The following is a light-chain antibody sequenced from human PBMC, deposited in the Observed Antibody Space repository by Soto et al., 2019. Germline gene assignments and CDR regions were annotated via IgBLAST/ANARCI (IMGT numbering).Light chain of an antibody. Sequence: EIVMTQSPATLSVSPGERATLSCRASQSVSSNLALYQQKAGQAPRLLIYGASTRATGIPARFSGSGSGTEFTLTISSLPSEDFAVYYCQQYNNWPPLYTFGQGTKLEIK. CDR2: GAS. J-gene: IGKJ2*01. V-gene: IGKV3-15*01. CDR1: QSVSSN. CDR3: QQYNNWPPLYT.